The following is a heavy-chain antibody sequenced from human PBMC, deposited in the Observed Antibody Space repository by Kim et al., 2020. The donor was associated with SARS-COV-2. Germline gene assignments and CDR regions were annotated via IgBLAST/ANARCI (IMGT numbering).Heavy chain of an antibody. V-gene: IGHV4-4*07. Sequence: PSLPSLVTMSVDTSKNQFSLKLSSMTAADTAVYYCARDSDKTVATTYFDYWGQGTLVTVSS. J-gene: IGHJ4*02. CDR3: ARDSDKTVATTYFDY. D-gene: IGHD5-12*01.